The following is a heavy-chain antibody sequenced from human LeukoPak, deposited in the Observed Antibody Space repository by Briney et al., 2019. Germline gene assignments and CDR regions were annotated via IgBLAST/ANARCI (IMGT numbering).Heavy chain of an antibody. D-gene: IGHD4-17*01. Sequence: ASVKVSCKVSGYTLTELSMHWVRQAPGKGLVWMGGFDPEDGETIYAQKFQGRVTMTRNTSINTAYMELSSLRSEDTAVYYCATWGLQMTTVTTGNYYWGQGTLVTVSS. V-gene: IGHV1-24*01. CDR3: ATWGLQMTTVTTGNYY. CDR2: FDPEDGET. J-gene: IGHJ4*02. CDR1: GYTLTELS.